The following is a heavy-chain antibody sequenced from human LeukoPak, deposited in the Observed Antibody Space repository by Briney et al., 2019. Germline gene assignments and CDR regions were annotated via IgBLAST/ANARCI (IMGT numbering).Heavy chain of an antibody. CDR3: AMATIYYYYGMDV. Sequence: SETLSLTCAVYGGSFSGYYWSWIRQPPGKGLEWIGEINHSGSTNYNPSLKSRVTISVDTSKNQFSLKLSSVTAADTAVYYCAMATIYYYYGMDVWGQGATVTVSS. D-gene: IGHD5-24*01. V-gene: IGHV4-34*01. CDR1: GGSFSGYY. J-gene: IGHJ6*02. CDR2: INHSGST.